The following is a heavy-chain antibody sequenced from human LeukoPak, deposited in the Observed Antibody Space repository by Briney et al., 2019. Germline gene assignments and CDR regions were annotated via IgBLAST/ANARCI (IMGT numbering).Heavy chain of an antibody. Sequence: GGSLRLSCAASGSTFSTYGMHWVRQAPGKGLEWVAFIRYDGTKKYYADSLKGRFTISRDNSKNTLYLQMNSLRAEDTAVYYCAKISGYYPFEYWGQGTLVTVSS. V-gene: IGHV3-30*02. J-gene: IGHJ4*02. CDR3: AKISGYYPFEY. CDR1: GSTFSTYG. D-gene: IGHD3-22*01. CDR2: IRYDGTKK.